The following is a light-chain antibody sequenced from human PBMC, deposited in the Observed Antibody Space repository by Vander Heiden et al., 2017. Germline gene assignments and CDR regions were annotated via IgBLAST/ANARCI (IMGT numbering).Light chain of an antibody. V-gene: IGLV1-40*01. CDR3: QSYDGSLSAVV. CDR2: GNS. Sequence: QSVLTQPPSVSGAPGQSLTISCTGSSSNIGAGYDVHWYRQFPGTAPKLLIYGNSNRPSGVPDRFSGSRSATSASLAITGLQGEDEAHYYCQSYDGSLSAVVFGGGTKLTVL. CDR1: SSNIGAGYD. J-gene: IGLJ2*01.